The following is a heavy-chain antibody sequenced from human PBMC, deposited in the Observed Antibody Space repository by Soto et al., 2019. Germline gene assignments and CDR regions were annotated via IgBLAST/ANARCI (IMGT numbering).Heavy chain of an antibody. CDR1: GGSFSDWY. Sequence: PSETLSLTCAVYGGSFSDWYWSWIRQPPGKRLEWIGETNRSGRSTYNPSLMSRVTLSIDTSNNQFSLKLTSVTAADTAVYYCARVLQTTPVHLLRSNWFDPWGPGTLVTVSS. D-gene: IGHD4-4*01. J-gene: IGHJ5*02. V-gene: IGHV4-34*01. CDR3: ARVLQTTPVHLLRSNWFDP. CDR2: TNRSGRS.